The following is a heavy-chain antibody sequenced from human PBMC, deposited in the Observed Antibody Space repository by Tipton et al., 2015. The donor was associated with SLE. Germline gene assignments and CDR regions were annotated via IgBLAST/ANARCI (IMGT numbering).Heavy chain of an antibody. CDR3: ARGAAAGTCFDY. Sequence: QSGPEVKKPGSSVKVSCKASGGTFSSYAISWVRQAPGQGLEWMGGIIPIFGTANYAQKFQGRVTITAGESTSTAYMELSSLRSEDTAVYYCARGAAAGTCFDYWGQGTLVTVSS. D-gene: IGHD6-13*01. J-gene: IGHJ4*02. CDR1: GGTFSSYA. CDR2: IIPIFGTA. V-gene: IGHV1-69*01.